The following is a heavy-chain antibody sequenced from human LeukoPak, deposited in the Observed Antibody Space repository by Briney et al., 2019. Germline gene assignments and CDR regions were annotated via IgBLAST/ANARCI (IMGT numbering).Heavy chain of an antibody. V-gene: IGHV4-34*01. Sequence: SETLSLTCAVYGGSFSGYYWSWIRQPPGKGLEWIGEINHSGSTNYNPSLKSRVTISVDTPKNQFSLKLSSVTAADTAVYYCAREGVDDILTGYYQPLDYWGQGTLVTVSS. CDR1: GGSFSGYY. D-gene: IGHD3-9*01. J-gene: IGHJ4*02. CDR3: AREGVDDILTGYYQPLDY. CDR2: INHSGST.